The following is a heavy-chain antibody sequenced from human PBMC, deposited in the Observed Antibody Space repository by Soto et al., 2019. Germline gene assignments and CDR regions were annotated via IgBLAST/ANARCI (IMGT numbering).Heavy chain of an antibody. CDR1: GYTFTSYG. CDR2: ISAYNGNT. Sequence: ASVKVSCKASGYTFTSYGISWVRQAPGQGLEWMGWISAYNGNTNYAQKLQGRVTMTTDTSTSTAYMELRSLRSDDTAVYYCARVGDIDQLLVYGMDVWGQGTTVTVSS. V-gene: IGHV1-18*01. J-gene: IGHJ6*02. D-gene: IGHD2-2*01. CDR3: ARVGDIDQLLVYGMDV.